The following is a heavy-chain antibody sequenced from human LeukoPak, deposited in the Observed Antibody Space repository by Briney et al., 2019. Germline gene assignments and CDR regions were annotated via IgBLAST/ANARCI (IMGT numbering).Heavy chain of an antibody. Sequence: PGRSLRLSCAASGFTFRSYGMQWVRQAPGKGLEWVAIIWYDGSKKYYADSVKGRFTISRDNSKNTLYLQMSSLRAEDTAVYYCARVAGHDIRGLITYYFDDWGQGTLVTVSS. D-gene: IGHD3-10*01. CDR3: ARVAGHDIRGLITYYFDD. CDR1: GFTFRSYG. J-gene: IGHJ4*02. CDR2: IWYDGSKK. V-gene: IGHV3-33*01.